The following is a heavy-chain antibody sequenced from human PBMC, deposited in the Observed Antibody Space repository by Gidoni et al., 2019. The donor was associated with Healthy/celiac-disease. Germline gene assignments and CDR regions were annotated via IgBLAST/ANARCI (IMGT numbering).Heavy chain of an antibody. CDR2: INHSGST. CDR3: ARGERDSSGWYARGY. J-gene: IGHJ4*02. V-gene: IGHV4-34*01. CDR1: GGSFSGYY. D-gene: IGHD6-19*01. Sequence: QVQLQQWGAGLLKPSETLSLTCAVYGGSFSGYYWSWIRQPPGKGLEWIGEINHSGSTNYNPSLKSRVTISVDTSKNQFSLKLSSVTAADTAVYYCARGERDSSGWYARGYWGQGTLVTVSS.